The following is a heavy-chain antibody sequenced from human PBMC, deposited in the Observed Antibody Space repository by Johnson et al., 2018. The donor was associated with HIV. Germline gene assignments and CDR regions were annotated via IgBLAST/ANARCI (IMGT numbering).Heavy chain of an antibody. CDR2: IGTAGDT. V-gene: IGHV3-13*01. D-gene: IGHD4-23*01. CDR3: ANSLLLDAFNI. J-gene: IGHJ3*02. Sequence: VQLVESGGGLVQPGGSPRLSCVASGFTFTSYDMHWVRQATGEGLDWISAIGTAGDTLYPGSVKGRFTISRDNAKNSLYLQMNSLSPVDTAVYYCANSLLLDAFNIWGQGTMVTVSS. CDR1: GFTFTSYD.